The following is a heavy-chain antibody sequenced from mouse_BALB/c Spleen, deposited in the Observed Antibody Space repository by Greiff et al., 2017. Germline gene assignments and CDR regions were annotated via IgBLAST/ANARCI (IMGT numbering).Heavy chain of an antibody. J-gene: IGHJ1*01. CDR3: ARWIYYDYPHWYFDV. D-gene: IGHD2-4*01. CDR2: IDPANGNT. CDR1: GFNIKDTY. Sequence: VQLQQSGAELVKPGASVKLSCTASGFNIKDTYMHWVKQRPEQGLEWIGRIDPANGNTKYDPKFQGKATITADTSSNTAYLQLSSLTSEDTAVYYCARWIYYDYPHWYFDVWGAGTTVTVSS. V-gene: IGHV14-3*02.